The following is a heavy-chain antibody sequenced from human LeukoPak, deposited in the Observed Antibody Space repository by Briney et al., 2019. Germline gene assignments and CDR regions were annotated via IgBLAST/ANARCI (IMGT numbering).Heavy chain of an antibody. D-gene: IGHD2-2*01. CDR1: GYTLTSYD. V-gene: IGHV1-8*03. Sequence: GASVKVSCKASGYTLTSYDINWVRQATGQGLEWMGWMNPNSGNTGYAQKFQGRVTITRNTSISTAYMELSSLTSEDTAVYYCARTCSSTSCPDFDYWGQGTLVTVSS. CDR3: ARTCSSTSCPDFDY. J-gene: IGHJ4*02. CDR2: MNPNSGNT.